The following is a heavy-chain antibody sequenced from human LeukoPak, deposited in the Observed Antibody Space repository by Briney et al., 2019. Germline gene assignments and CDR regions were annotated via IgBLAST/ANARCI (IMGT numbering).Heavy chain of an antibody. Sequence: KPSETLSLTCTVSGGSISSYYWSWIRQPPGKGLEWIGYIYYSGSTNYNPSLKSRVTISVDTSKNQFSLKLSSVTAADTAVYYCARAPSAVAGTGWFDPWGQGTLVTVSS. CDR1: GGSISSYY. J-gene: IGHJ5*02. D-gene: IGHD6-19*01. CDR3: ARAPSAVAGTGWFDP. V-gene: IGHV4-59*01. CDR2: IYYSGST.